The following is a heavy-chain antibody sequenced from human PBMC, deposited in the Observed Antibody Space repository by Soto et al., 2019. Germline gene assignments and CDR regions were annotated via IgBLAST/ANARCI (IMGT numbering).Heavy chain of an antibody. CDR3: AKNGDFWSWGMDF. CDR2: ISSSGNAT. J-gene: IGHJ6*02. CDR1: GFTVSTYS. D-gene: IGHD3-3*01. Sequence: LSLSSVADGFTVSTYSVTWVRQAPGKGLEWVSIISSSGNATYYLASVKGRFTISRDNSRNNLHLQTNSLRAEDAAVYFCAKNGDFWSWGMDFWGQGTTVTLSS. V-gene: IGHV3-23*01.